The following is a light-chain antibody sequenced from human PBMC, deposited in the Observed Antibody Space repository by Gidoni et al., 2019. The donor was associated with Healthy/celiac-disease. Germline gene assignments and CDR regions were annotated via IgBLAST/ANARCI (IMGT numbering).Light chain of an antibody. V-gene: IGKV1-9*01. CDR1: QCISSY. J-gene: IGKJ4*01. CDR3: QQRNRYHHT. CDR2: AAS. Sequence: IQLTQSPSFLSASVGDRVTITCLASQCISSYLACYQQKPGKAPKRLIYAASTVQSGVPSRFSGSGAGTEFTLTSSSLQPEDFATYYCQQRNRYHHTFGGGTKVEIK.